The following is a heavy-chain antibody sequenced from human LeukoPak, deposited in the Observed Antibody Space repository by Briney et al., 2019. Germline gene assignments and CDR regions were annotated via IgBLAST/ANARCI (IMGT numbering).Heavy chain of an antibody. Sequence: GGSLRLSCAASGFTFSSYAMHWVRQAPGKGLEWVAVISYDGSNKYYADSVKGRFTISRDNAKNSLYLQMNSLRAEDTAVYYCARLRDWGQGTLVTVSS. J-gene: IGHJ4*02. CDR1: GFTFSSYA. CDR2: ISYDGSNK. CDR3: ARLRD. V-gene: IGHV3-30*04.